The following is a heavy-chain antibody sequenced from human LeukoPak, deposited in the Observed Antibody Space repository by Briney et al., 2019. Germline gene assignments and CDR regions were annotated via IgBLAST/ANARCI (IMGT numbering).Heavy chain of an antibody. D-gene: IGHD2-15*01. Sequence: PGGSLPLSCAASGFPFSSYSMNWVRQAPGKGLEWVSSISSSSSYIYYADSVKGRFTISRDNAKNSLYLQMNSLRAEDTAVYYCARSAVVAATLDYWGQGTLVTVSS. V-gene: IGHV3-21*01. CDR2: ISSSSSYI. CDR1: GFPFSSYS. J-gene: IGHJ4*02. CDR3: ARSAVVAATLDY.